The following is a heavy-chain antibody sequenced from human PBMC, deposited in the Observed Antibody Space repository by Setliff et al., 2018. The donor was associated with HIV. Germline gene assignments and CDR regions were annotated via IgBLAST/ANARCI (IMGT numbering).Heavy chain of an antibody. J-gene: IGHJ4*02. V-gene: IGHV3-23*01. CDR2: ISGSDGEIM. D-gene: IGHD2-8*02. CDR1: GFTFSSYA. CDR3: AKSLLVAGNDY. Sequence: GGSLRLSCAASGFTFSSYAMSWVRQAPGKGLEWVSAISGSDGEIMFYADSVKGRFTISRDNSKNTLYLQMISLRADDTAVYYCAKSLLVAGNDYWGQGTLVTVSS.